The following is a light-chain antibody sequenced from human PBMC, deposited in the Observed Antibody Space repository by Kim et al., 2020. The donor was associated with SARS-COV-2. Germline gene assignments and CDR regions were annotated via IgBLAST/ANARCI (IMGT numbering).Light chain of an antibody. CDR1: SSDVGGYNY. CDR2: DVF. Sequence: QSALTQPASVSGSPGQSITISCTGTSSDVGGYNYVSWYQQSPGNAPTLIIYDVFNRPSGVSNRFSGSKSGNTASLTISGLQAEDEAAYYCTSYRSSGYVFGTGTKVTVL. V-gene: IGLV2-14*03. J-gene: IGLJ1*01. CDR3: TSYRSSGYV.